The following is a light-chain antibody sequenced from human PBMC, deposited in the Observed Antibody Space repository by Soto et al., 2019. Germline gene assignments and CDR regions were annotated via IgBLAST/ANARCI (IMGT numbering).Light chain of an antibody. CDR1: SSNIGNYY. CDR2: END. V-gene: IGLV1-51*02. J-gene: IGLJ1*01. Sequence: QSVLPQPPSVSAAPGPKVTMSFSGGSSNIGNYYVSWHQQLPGTAPKLLIYENDKRPSGIPDRFSGSKSGTSATLGITGLQTGDEADYYCGTGDSSLSIVVCGTGTKLTVL. CDR3: GTGDSSLSIVV.